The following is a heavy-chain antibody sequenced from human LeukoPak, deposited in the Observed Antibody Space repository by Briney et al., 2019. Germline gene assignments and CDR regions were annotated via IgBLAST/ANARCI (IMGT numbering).Heavy chain of an antibody. J-gene: IGHJ5*01. CDR1: GFTFSDYG. Sequence: GGSLRLSCAASGFTFSDYGMHWVRQAPGRGLEWVAFIRNDGSYEYYPDSVKGRFTISRDNSRNALFLQMNSLRAEDTAVYYCAKGGRPRHNWFNSWGQGTLVTVSS. CDR3: AKGGRPRHNWFNS. D-gene: IGHD2-15*01. CDR2: IRNDGSYE. V-gene: IGHV3-30*02.